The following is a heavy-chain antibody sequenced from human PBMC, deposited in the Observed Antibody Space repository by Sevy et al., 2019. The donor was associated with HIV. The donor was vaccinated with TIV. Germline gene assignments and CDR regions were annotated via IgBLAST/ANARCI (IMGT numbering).Heavy chain of an antibody. V-gene: IGHV4-59*01. CDR2: IYYSGST. J-gene: IGHJ4*02. CDR3: ARALPRWFGGEFWFDY. CDR1: GGSISSYY. Sequence: SETLSLTCTVSGGSISSYYWSWIRQPPGKALEWIGYIYYSGSTNYNPSLKSRVTISVDTSKNQFSLKLSSVTAADTAVYYCARALPRWFGGEFWFDYWGQGTLVTVSS. D-gene: IGHD3-10*01.